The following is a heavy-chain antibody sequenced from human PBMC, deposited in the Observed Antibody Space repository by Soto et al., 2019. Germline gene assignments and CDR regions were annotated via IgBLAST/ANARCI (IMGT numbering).Heavy chain of an antibody. D-gene: IGHD2-21*02. J-gene: IGHJ6*02. V-gene: IGHV4-34*01. CDR2: INHSGST. Sequence: QVQLQQWGAGLLKPSETLSLTCAVYGGSFSGYYWSWIRQPPGKGLEWIGEINHSGSTNYNPSLKSRVTISVDPSKTQFPLTLRSVTAAATAVYYCARVTGRYSYGMDVWGQGTTVTVSS. CDR1: GGSFSGYY. CDR3: ARVTGRYSYGMDV.